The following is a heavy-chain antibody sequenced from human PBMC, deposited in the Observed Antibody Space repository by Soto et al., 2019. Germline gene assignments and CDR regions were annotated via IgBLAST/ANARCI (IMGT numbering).Heavy chain of an antibody. CDR2: ISHDGLKT. D-gene: IGHD5-12*01. V-gene: IGHV3-30-3*01. CDR1: GFLFNTYT. Sequence: GGSLRLSCAASGFLFNTYTMHWVRQAPGKGLEWVAVISHDGLKTDYADSVRGRFTISRDNSKSTLYLQMNSLRAEDTAVYYCARSPSLVEMATIFDYWGQGTLVTVSS. J-gene: IGHJ4*02. CDR3: ARSPSLVEMATIFDY.